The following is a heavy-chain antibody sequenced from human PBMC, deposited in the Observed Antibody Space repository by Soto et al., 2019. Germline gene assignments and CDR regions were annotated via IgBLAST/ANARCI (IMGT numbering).Heavy chain of an antibody. V-gene: IGHV4-59*01. CDR3: ARHSYGIKTVYYFDY. Sequence: SETLSLTCTVSGGSISSYYWSWIRQPPGKGLEWIGYIYYSGSTNYNPSLKSRVTISVDTSKNQFSLKLSSVTAADTAVYYCARHSYGIKTVYYFDYWGQGTLVTVSS. D-gene: IGHD5-18*01. CDR2: IYYSGST. CDR1: GGSISSYY. J-gene: IGHJ4*02.